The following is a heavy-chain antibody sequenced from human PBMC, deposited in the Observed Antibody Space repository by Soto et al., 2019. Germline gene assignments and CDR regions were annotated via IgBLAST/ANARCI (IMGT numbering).Heavy chain of an antibody. CDR1: GFTFNNYG. CDR2: IWNDGNGY. CDR3: ARRQISPPTRGAASARGGMDV. D-gene: IGHD6-13*01. J-gene: IGHJ6*02. V-gene: IGHV3-33*01. Sequence: QVQLVESGGGVVQPGRSLRLSCAASGFTFNNYGMHWVRQAPGKGLEWVAVIWNDGNGYYYANSVKGRFTISRDNSKNTLYRQMSSLKAEDKAVYYCARRQISPPTRGAASARGGMDVWGQETTVTVSS.